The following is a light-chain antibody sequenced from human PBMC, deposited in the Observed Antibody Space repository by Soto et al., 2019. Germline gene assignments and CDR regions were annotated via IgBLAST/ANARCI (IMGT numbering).Light chain of an antibody. CDR1: SSDIGSYDR. CDR2: DVI. V-gene: IGLV2-18*02. J-gene: IGLJ1*01. CDR3: SSFTSRSTYV. Sequence: QSVLTQPPSVSGSPGQSVAISCIGASSDIGSYDRVSWYQQPPGTSPKLIIYDVINRPSGVPDRFSGAKSGNTASLTISGLQTEDEADYYCSSFTSRSTYVFGTGTKATVL.